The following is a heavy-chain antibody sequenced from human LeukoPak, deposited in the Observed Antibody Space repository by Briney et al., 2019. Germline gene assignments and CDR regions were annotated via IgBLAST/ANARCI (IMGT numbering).Heavy chain of an antibody. V-gene: IGHV4-34*01. J-gene: IGHJ5*02. CDR1: GGSFSGYY. CDR3: ARGGYYYGSGSYYRIPSSWFDP. CDR2: IIYSGSS. Sequence: PSEALSLTCAVYGGSFSGYYWSWIRQPPGKGLEWIGEIIYSGSSNYNPSLKSRVTISVDTSKNQFSLKLSSVTIADTAVYYCARGGYYYGSGSYYRIPSSWFDPWGQGTLVTVSS. D-gene: IGHD3-10*01.